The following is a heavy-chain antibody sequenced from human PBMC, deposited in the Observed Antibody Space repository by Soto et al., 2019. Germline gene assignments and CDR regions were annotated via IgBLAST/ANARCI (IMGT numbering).Heavy chain of an antibody. CDR2: ISTYNGNT. D-gene: IGHD4-17*01. CDR1: GYTFTSYG. CDR3: ARVDGDYDLLIRRYYFDY. Sequence: ASVKVSCKASGYTFTSYGISWVRQAPGQGLEWMGWISTYNGNTNYAQKFQGRVTMTTDTSTSTAHMELRSLRSDDTAVYYCARVDGDYDLLIRRYYFDYWGQGTLVTVSS. V-gene: IGHV1-18*04. J-gene: IGHJ4*02.